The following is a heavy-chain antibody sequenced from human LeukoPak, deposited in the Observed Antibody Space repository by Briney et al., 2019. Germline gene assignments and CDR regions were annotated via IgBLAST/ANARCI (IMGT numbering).Heavy chain of an antibody. J-gene: IGHJ6*03. V-gene: IGHV4-31*03. CDR2: IYYSGST. CDR3: ARAKMGGDYYYMDV. CDR1: GDSITSRGNY. D-gene: IGHD3-16*01. Sequence: SETLSLTCTVSGDSITSRGNYWSWTRQHPGKGLEWIGYIYYSGSTYLNPSLESRLTISLDTSKNHFSLKLSSVTAADTAVYFCARAKMGGDYYYMDVWGKGTTVTVSS.